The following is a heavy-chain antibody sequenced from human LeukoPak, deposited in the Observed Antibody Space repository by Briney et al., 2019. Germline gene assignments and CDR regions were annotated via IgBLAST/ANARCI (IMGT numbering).Heavy chain of an antibody. CDR1: GFPFSGNS. CDR2: MSILSGIT. CDR3: AREFEYSTSGAGY. D-gene: IGHD6-6*01. V-gene: IGHV3-21*01. J-gene: IGHJ4*02. Sequence: GGSLRLSCAGSGFPFSGNSMNWVRQTPGKGLEWVSSMSILSGITYYAESVKGRFTVSRDNAKNLLHLQMNSLRVEDTAIYYCAREFEYSTSGAGYWGQGTLVTVSS.